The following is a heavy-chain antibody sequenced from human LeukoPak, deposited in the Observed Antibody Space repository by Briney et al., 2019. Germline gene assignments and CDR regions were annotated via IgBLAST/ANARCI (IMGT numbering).Heavy chain of an antibody. V-gene: IGHV3-21*01. CDR1: GFTFSSYS. Sequence: GGSLRLSCAASGFTFSSYSMNWVRQAPGKGLEWVSSISNSSSYIYYADSVKGRFTISRDNAKNSLYLQMNSLRAEDTAVYYCAREPNYYDSSGYSTSGGQGTLVTVSS. D-gene: IGHD3-22*01. J-gene: IGHJ4*02. CDR2: ISNSSSYI. CDR3: AREPNYYDSSGYSTS.